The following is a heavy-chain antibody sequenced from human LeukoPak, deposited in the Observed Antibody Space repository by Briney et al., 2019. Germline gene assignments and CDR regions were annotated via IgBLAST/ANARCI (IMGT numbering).Heavy chain of an antibody. Sequence: SGGSLRLSCAASGFTFSSYTMNWVRQAPGKGLEWVSSISSGSSYIYYADSVKGRFTISRDNAKNSLYLQMHSLRAEDTALYYCARVATGIAAPIDYWGQGTLVTVSS. D-gene: IGHD6-13*01. CDR2: ISSGSSYI. J-gene: IGHJ4*02. V-gene: IGHV3-21*01. CDR3: ARVATGIAAPIDY. CDR1: GFTFSSYT.